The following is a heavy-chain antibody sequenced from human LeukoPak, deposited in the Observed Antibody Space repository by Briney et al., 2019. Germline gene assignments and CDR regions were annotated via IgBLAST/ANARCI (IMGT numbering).Heavy chain of an antibody. CDR3: ARDEVPVPALLDY. CDR1: GYTFTSYA. J-gene: IGHJ4*02. Sequence: ASVKVSCKASGYTFTSYAMHWVRQAPGQRLEWMGWINAGNGNTKYSQKFQGRVTITRDTSASTAYMELSSLRSEDTAVYYCARDEVPVPALLDYWGQGTLVTVSS. CDR2: INAGNGNT. V-gene: IGHV1-3*01.